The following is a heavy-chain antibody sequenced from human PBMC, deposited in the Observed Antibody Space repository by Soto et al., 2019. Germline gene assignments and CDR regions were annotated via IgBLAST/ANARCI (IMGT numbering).Heavy chain of an antibody. CDR1: GGSFSGYY. J-gene: IGHJ6*02. CDR2: INHSGST. Sequence: SETLSLTCAVYGGSFSGYYWSWIRQPPGKGLEWIGEINHSGSTNYNPSLKSRVTMSVDTSNNQFSLKLSSVTAADTAVYYCAREGAVANYGMDVWGQGTTVTVSS. D-gene: IGHD2-15*01. CDR3: AREGAVANYGMDV. V-gene: IGHV4-34*01.